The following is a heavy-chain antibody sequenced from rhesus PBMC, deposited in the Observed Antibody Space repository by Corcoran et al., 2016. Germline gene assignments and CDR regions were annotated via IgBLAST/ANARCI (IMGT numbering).Heavy chain of an antibody. CDR3: ARDYGSSYVYAY. CDR2: IYGSGSST. D-gene: IGHD4-29*01. J-gene: IGHJ4*01. CDR1: GGSISSNY. Sequence: QVQLQESGPGLVQPLATLSLTCAVSGGSISSNYWSWIRQPPGKGLEWIGYIYGSGSSTNYNPSLKSRVTLSVDTSKNQFSLKLSSVTAADTAVYYCARDYGSSYVYAYWGQGVLVTVSS. V-gene: IGHV4S11*01.